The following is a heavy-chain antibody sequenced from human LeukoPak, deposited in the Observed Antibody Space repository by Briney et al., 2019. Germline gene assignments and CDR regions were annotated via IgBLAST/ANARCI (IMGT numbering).Heavy chain of an antibody. J-gene: IGHJ3*02. CDR3: ARESYDGSGYYPRIDAFDI. Sequence: GGSLRLSCAASGFTFSSYSMNWVRQAPGKGLEWVSSISSSSSYIYYADSVKGRFTISRDNAKNSLYLQMNSLRAEDTAVYYCARESYDGSGYYPRIDAFDIWGQGTMVTVSS. D-gene: IGHD3-22*01. V-gene: IGHV3-21*01. CDR2: ISSSSSYI. CDR1: GFTFSSYS.